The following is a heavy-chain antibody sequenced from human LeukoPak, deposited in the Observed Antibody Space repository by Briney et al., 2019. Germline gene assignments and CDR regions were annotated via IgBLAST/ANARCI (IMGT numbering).Heavy chain of an antibody. J-gene: IGHJ4*02. CDR3: VRDFGD. CDR2: IYTTGST. CDR1: GGSISSGSYY. V-gene: IGHV4-61*02. Sequence: PSQTLSLTCTVSGGSISSGSYYWSWIRQPAGKGLEWIGRIYTTGSTNYNPSLQSRVTISLDTSKNQFSLKLSSVTAADTAIYYCVRDFGDWGQGTLVTASS.